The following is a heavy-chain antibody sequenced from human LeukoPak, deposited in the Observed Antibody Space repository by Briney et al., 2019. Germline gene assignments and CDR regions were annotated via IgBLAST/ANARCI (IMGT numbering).Heavy chain of an antibody. CDR3: AKVSGYRGPFDY. CDR2: ISAYNGNT. V-gene: IGHV1-18*01. D-gene: IGHD5-18*01. J-gene: IGHJ4*02. Sequence: ASVKVSCKASGYIFTSYGISWVRQAPGQGLEWMGWISAYNGNTNYAQKLQGRVTMTTDTSTSTAYMELRSLRSDDTAVYYRAKVSGYRGPFDYWGQGTLVTISS. CDR1: GYIFTSYG.